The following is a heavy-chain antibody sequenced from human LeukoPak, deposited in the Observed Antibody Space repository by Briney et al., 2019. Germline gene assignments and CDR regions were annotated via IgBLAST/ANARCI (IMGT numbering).Heavy chain of an antibody. CDR1: GYTFTGYY. D-gene: IGHD2-2*01. CDR2: INPNSGGT. V-gene: IGHV1-2*02. Sequence: ASVKVSCKASGYTFTGYYMHWVRQAPGQGLEWMGWINPNSGGTNYAQKFQGRVTMTRDTSISTAYMELSRLRSDDTAVYYCASPRDYCSSTSCNSEVAFDIWGQGTMVTVSS. J-gene: IGHJ3*02. CDR3: ASPRDYCSSTSCNSEVAFDI.